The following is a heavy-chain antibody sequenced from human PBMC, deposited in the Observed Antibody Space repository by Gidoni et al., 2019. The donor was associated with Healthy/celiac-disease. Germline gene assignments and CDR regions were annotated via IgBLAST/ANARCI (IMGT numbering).Heavy chain of an antibody. CDR1: GYSFTSYW. D-gene: IGHD3-9*01. CDR3: ARADYDILTGGSYDY. V-gene: IGHV5-51*01. CDR2: IYPGDSDT. Sequence: ESLKISCKGSGYSFTSYWIGWVRQMPGKGLECMGIIYPGDSDTRYSPSFQGQVTISADKSISTAYLQWSSLKASDTAMYYCARADYDILTGGSYDYWGQGTLVTVSS. J-gene: IGHJ4*02.